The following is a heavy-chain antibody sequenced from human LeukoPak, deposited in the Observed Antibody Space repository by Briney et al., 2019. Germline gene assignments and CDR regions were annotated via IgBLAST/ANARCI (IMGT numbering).Heavy chain of an antibody. CDR3: ARDAPQVPAAGVLAS. CDR1: GFTFSTYG. CDR2: MYSGGDT. Sequence: PGGSLRLSCAASGFTFSTYGINWVRQAPGKGLEWVSVMYSGGDTYYADSVKGRFTFSRDISKNTLYLQMNGLRTEDTAMYYCARDAPQVPAAGVLASWGQGTLVTVSS. J-gene: IGHJ5*02. V-gene: IGHV3-53*01. D-gene: IGHD6-13*01.